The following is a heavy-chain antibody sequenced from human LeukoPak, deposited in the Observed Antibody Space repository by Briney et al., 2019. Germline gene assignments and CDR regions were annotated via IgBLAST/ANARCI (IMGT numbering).Heavy chain of an antibody. CDR1: GGSISGYY. J-gene: IGHJ5*02. CDR2: ISYSGST. Sequence: SETLSLTCTVSGGSISGYYWSWIRRPPGKGLEWIAYISYSGSTKYNPSLKSRVSISVDTSMNQFSLTLSSVTAADTAVYYCARVSRGGVGATFHNWFDPWGQGTLVTVSS. D-gene: IGHD1-26*01. V-gene: IGHV4-59*01. CDR3: ARVSRGGVGATFHNWFDP.